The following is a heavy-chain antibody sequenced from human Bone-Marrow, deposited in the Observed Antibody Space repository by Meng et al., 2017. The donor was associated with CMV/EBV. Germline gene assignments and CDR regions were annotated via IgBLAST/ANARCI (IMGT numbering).Heavy chain of an antibody. CDR3: ARGMEWELRY. J-gene: IGHJ4*02. CDR1: GFTFSSYA. V-gene: IGHV3-30*04. CDR2: ISYDGSNK. Sequence: GESLKISCAASGFTFSSYAMHWVRQAPGKGLEWVAVISYDGSNKYYADSVKGRSTISRDNSKNTLYLQMNSLRAEDTAVYYCARGMEWELRYWGQGTLVTVSS. D-gene: IGHD1-26*01.